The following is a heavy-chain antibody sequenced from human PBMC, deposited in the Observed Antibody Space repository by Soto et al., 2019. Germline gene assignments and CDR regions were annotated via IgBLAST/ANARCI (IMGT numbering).Heavy chain of an antibody. Sequence: GASVKVSCKASGYTFTSYYMHWVRQAPGQGLEWMGIINPSGGSTSYAQKFQGRVTMTRDTSTSTVYMELSSLRSEDTAVYYCARDPEGAASSVYYYYYGMDVWGQGTTVTVSS. CDR2: INPSGGST. CDR3: ARDPEGAASSVYYYYYGMDV. D-gene: IGHD2-15*01. CDR1: GYTFTSYY. V-gene: IGHV1-46*01. J-gene: IGHJ6*02.